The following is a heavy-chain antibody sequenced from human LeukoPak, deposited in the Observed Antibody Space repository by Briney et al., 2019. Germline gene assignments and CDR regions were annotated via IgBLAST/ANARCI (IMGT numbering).Heavy chain of an antibody. D-gene: IGHD3-10*01. CDR3: ARCAHGSGAGVYYMDL. V-gene: IGHV3-11*04. CDR2: ISVSARPL. J-gene: IGHJ6*03. Sequence: GGSLRLSCAASGFTSSDYTMTWVRQAPGQGLEWSSYISVSARPLYYPDSVKARLTISRDNANTSLYLQLNSLRAEDTAVYYCARCAHGSGAGVYYMDLWGKGTTVIVSS. CDR1: GFTSSDYT.